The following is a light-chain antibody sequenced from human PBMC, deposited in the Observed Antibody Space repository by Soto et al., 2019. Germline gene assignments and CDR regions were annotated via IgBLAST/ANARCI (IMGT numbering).Light chain of an antibody. CDR3: QQYNNWRT. Sequence: EIVLTQSPATLSVSPGERATLSCRTSQTISDNLAWYQQRPGQAPRLLIYGASTRATGVPARFSGGESGTEFTLTISSLQSENFAVYYCQQYNNWRTFGQGTKVEIK. CDR2: GAS. J-gene: IGKJ1*01. CDR1: QTISDN. V-gene: IGKV3-15*01.